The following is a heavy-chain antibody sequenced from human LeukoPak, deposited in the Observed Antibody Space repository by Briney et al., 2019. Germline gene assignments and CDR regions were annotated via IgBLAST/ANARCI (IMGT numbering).Heavy chain of an antibody. CDR3: ARVPHYYGSGSYNY. J-gene: IGHJ4*02. V-gene: IGHV1-18*01. D-gene: IGHD3-10*01. CDR1: GYTFTRYG. Sequence: VASVKVSCKASGYTFTRYGISWVRQAPGQGLEWMGWISAYNGNTNYAQNLQGRVTMTTDTSTGTAYMELRSLRSDDTAVYYCARVPHYYGSGSYNYWGQGTLVTVSS. CDR2: ISAYNGNT.